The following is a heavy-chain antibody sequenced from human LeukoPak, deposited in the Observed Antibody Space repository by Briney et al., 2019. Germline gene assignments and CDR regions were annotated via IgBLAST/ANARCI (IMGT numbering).Heavy chain of an antibody. Sequence: PGGSLRLSCAASGFTFSSYSMNWVRQAPGKGLEWVSYISSSSSTIYYADSVKGRFTISRDNAKNSPYLQMNSLRAEDTAVYYCARAGPYYDSSGYYHFLDYWGQGTLVTVSS. J-gene: IGHJ4*02. CDR1: GFTFSSYS. V-gene: IGHV3-48*01. D-gene: IGHD3-22*01. CDR2: ISSSSSTI. CDR3: ARAGPYYDSSGYYHFLDY.